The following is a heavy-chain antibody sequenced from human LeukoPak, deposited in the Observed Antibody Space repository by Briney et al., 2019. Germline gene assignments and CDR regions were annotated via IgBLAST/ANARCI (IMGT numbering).Heavy chain of an antibody. D-gene: IGHD3-22*01. CDR2: INPNSGGT. CDR1: GYTFTGYY. J-gene: IGHJ5*02. Sequence: ASVKVSCKASGYTFTGYYMHWVRQAPGQGLEWMGWINPNSGGTNYAQKFQGWVTMTRDTSISTAYMELSRLRSDDTAVYYCARDGSAQYSGYYRDRNWFDPWGQGTLVTVSS. CDR3: ARDGSAQYSGYYRDRNWFDP. V-gene: IGHV1-2*04.